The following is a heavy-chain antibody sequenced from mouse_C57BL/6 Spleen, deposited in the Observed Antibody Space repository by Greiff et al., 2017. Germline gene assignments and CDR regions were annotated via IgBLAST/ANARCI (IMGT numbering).Heavy chain of an antibody. CDR3: ARAKTTVVASYRYFDV. CDR2: IYPGSGST. V-gene: IGHV1-55*01. Sequence: QVQLQQPGAELVKPGASVKMSCKASGYTVTSYWITWVKQRPGQGLEWIGDIYPGSGSTNYNEKFKSKATLTVDTSSSTAYMQLSSLTSEDSAVYYCARAKTTVVASYRYFDVWGTGTTVTVSS. CDR1: GYTVTSYW. D-gene: IGHD1-1*01. J-gene: IGHJ1*03.